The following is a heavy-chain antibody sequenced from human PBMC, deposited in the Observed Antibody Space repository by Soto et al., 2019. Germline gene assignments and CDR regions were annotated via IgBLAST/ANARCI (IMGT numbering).Heavy chain of an antibody. CDR1: GGSISSYY. CDR2: IYYSGST. D-gene: IGHD3-10*01. CDR3: ARSSLWGSGSYYVPQNDP. J-gene: IGHJ5*02. V-gene: IGHV4-59*01. Sequence: PSETLSLTCTVSGGSISSYYWSWIRQPPGKGLEWIGYIYYSGSTNYNPSLKSRVTISVDTSKNQFSLKLSSVTAADTAVYYCARSSLWGSGSYYVPQNDPWGQGTLVTVSS.